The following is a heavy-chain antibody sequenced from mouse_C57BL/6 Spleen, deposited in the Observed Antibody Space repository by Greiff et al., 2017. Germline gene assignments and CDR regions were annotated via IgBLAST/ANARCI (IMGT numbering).Heavy chain of an antibody. Sequence: EVKLQESGPELVKPGASVKISCKASGYSFTGYYMNWVKQSPEKSLEWIGEINPSTGGTTYNQKFKAKATLTVDKSSSTAYMQLKSLTSADSAVYYCARTGPYYFDYWGQGTTLTVSS. CDR3: ARTGPYYFDY. J-gene: IGHJ2*01. D-gene: IGHD4-1*01. V-gene: IGHV1-42*01. CDR1: GYSFTGYY. CDR2: INPSTGGT.